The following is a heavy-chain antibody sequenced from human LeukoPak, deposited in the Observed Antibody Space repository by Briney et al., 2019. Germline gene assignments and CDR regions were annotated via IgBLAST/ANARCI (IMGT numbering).Heavy chain of an antibody. Sequence: GGSLRLSCAGSGFTFSSSSMNWVRQAPGKGLEWVSSISTSNSYIYYADSVKGRFTISRDNARNSLFLQMNSLRAEDTAVYYCARQQWRDGAYYFDYWGQGPLVTVS. CDR2: ISTSNSYI. CDR1: GFTFSSSS. D-gene: IGHD6-19*01. J-gene: IGHJ4*02. V-gene: IGHV3-21*01. CDR3: ARQQWRDGAYYFDY.